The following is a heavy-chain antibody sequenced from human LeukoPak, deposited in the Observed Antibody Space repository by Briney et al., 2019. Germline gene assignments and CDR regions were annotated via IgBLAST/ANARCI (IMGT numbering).Heavy chain of an antibody. V-gene: IGHV5-51*01. Sequence: GESLKISCKGSGYSFTSYWIGWVRQMPGKGLEWMGIIYPGDSDTRYSPSFRGQVTISADKSISTAYLQWSSLKASDTAMYYCARSPYHYDSSGYYGYSFYFDYWGQGTLVTVSS. CDR1: GYSFTSYW. CDR3: ARSPYHYDSSGYYGYSFYFDY. J-gene: IGHJ4*02. CDR2: IYPGDSDT. D-gene: IGHD3-22*01.